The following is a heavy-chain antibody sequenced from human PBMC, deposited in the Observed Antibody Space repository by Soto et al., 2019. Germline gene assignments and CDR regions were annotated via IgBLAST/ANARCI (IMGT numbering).Heavy chain of an antibody. V-gene: IGHV5-51*01. CDR3: ARPVSSIAARPFIY. CDR2: IYPGDSDT. J-gene: IGHJ4*02. CDR1: GYSFTIYW. D-gene: IGHD6-6*01. Sequence: GESLKISCKGSGYSFTIYWIGWVRQMPGKGLEWMGIIYPGDSDTRYGPSFQGQVTISADKSISTAYLQWSSLKASDTAMYYCARPVSSIAARPFIYWGQGTLVTVSS.